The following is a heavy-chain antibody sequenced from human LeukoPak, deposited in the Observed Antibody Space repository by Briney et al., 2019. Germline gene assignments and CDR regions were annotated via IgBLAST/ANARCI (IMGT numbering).Heavy chain of an antibody. Sequence: RGSLRLSCAASGFIFSNYALTWVRQDPENGLERVSSISGSGGSTFYADSVKGRFTISRDNSKNTLFLQLDNLRPEDTAIYYCARHHREVVAASGTYFDYWGQGTLVTVSS. CDR1: GFIFSNYA. D-gene: IGHD6-13*01. J-gene: IGHJ4*02. CDR3: ARHHREVVAASGTYFDY. CDR2: ISGSGGST. V-gene: IGHV3-23*01.